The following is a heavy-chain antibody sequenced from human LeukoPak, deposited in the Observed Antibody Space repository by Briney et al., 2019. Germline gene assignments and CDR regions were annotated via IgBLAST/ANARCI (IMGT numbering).Heavy chain of an antibody. CDR3: ARDSLSYSSGSDY. D-gene: IGHD6-19*01. CDR2: ISAYNGNT. J-gene: IGHJ4*02. V-gene: IGHV1-18*01. Sequence: ASVKVSCKASGYTFTSYGISWVRQAPGQGLEWMGWISAYNGNTNYAQKLQGRVTMTTDTSTSTAYVELRSLRSDDTAVYYCARDSLSYSSGSDYWGQGTLVTVSS. CDR1: GYTFTSYG.